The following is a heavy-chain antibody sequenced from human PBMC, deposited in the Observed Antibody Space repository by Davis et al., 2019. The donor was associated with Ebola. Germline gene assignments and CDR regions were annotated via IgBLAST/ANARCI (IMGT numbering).Heavy chain of an antibody. Sequence: GESLKISCKGSGYSFSNSWIAWVRQMPGKGLEWMGIIYPGDSDTRYSPSFQGQVTISADKSISTAYLQWSSLKASDTAMYYCAIRRIAAAPYYYYGMDVWGQGTTVTVSS. CDR1: GYSFSNSW. CDR2: IYPGDSDT. J-gene: IGHJ6*02. CDR3: AIRRIAAAPYYYYGMDV. V-gene: IGHV5-51*01. D-gene: IGHD6-13*01.